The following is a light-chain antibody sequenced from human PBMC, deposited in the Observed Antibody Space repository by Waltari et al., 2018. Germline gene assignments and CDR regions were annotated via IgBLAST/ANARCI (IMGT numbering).Light chain of an antibody. Sequence: DIQMTQSPSSLSASVGTGASITCRASESITNSLNWYQQKPGKAPKLLIHTASSLQSGVPSRFSGRGSGTEFTLTISGLQPGDVATYYCQQSYTVAFTFGPGTKLEI. CDR3: QQSYTVAFT. CDR1: ESITNS. CDR2: TAS. V-gene: IGKV1-39*01. J-gene: IGKJ2*01.